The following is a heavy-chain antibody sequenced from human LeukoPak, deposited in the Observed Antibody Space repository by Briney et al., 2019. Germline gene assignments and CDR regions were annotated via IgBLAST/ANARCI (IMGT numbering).Heavy chain of an antibody. CDR3: VRTNPWDLTYYFDY. J-gene: IGHJ4*02. V-gene: IGHV4-59*11. CDR1: GGSIKSHF. Sequence: SETLSLTCTVSGGSIKSHFWSWVRQPPGKRLEWIGYIFHSGSTNYNPSLKSRVAISVDTSKNQFSLRLTSVTAADTAVYYCVRTNPWDLTYYFDYWGQGALVTVSS. CDR2: IFHSGST. D-gene: IGHD1-14*01.